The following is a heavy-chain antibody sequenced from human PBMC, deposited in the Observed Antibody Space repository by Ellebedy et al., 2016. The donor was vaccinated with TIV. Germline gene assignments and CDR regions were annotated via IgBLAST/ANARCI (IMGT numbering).Heavy chain of an antibody. J-gene: IGHJ4*02. CDR2: FDPEDGET. V-gene: IGHV1-24*01. CDR1: GYTLTELS. CDR3: ARGRGYSGPLDY. Sequence: ASVKVSCKVSGYTLTELSMHWVRQAPGKGLEWMGGFDPEDGETIYAQKFQGRVTMTEDTSTDTAYMELSSLRSDDTAVYYCARGRGYSGPLDYWGQGTLVTVSS. D-gene: IGHD5-12*01.